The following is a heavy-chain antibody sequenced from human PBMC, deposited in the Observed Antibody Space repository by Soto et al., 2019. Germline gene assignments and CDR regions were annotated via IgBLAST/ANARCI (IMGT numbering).Heavy chain of an antibody. D-gene: IGHD3-3*01. J-gene: IGHJ6*02. CDR3: ARGGKTYYDFWSGLPHYYYYGMDV. V-gene: IGHV1-2*04. Sequence: ASVKVSCKASGYTFTGYYMHWVRQAPGQGLEWMGWINPNSGGTNYAQKFQGWVTMTRDTSISTAYMELSRLRSDDTAVYYCARGGKTYYDFWSGLPHYYYYGMDVWGQGTTVTVS. CDR2: INPNSGGT. CDR1: GYTFTGYY.